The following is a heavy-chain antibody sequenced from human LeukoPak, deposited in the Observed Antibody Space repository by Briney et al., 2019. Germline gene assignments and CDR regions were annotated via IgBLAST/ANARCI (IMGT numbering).Heavy chain of an antibody. J-gene: IGHJ5*02. D-gene: IGHD2-2*01. CDR2: INPSGGST. Sequence: ASVKVSCKASGYTFTSYYMHWVRQAPGQGLEWMGIINPSGGSTSYAQKFQGRVTMTRDMSTSTVYMELSSLRSEDTAVYYCARALERWTPYYCSSTSCSQGWFEPWGQGTLVTVSS. CDR1: GYTFTSYY. V-gene: IGHV1-46*01. CDR3: ARALERWTPYYCSSTSCSQGWFEP.